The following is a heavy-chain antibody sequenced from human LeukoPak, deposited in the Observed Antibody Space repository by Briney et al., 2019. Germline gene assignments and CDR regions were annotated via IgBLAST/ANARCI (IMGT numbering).Heavy chain of an antibody. Sequence: GGSLRVSCAASGFTFSDFWMHWVRQPPGKGLVWVALVKGDGRTTIYADSVKGRFTISRDNAKNTLYLQMNSLRADDSGVYYCATGHSYGYDYWGQGVLVTVSS. CDR3: ATGHSYGYDY. D-gene: IGHD5-18*01. J-gene: IGHJ4*02. CDR1: GFTFSDFW. CDR2: VKGDGRTT. V-gene: IGHV3-74*01.